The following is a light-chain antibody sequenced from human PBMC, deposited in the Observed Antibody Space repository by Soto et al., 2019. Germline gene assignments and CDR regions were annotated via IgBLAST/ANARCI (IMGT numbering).Light chain of an antibody. J-gene: IGKJ4*01. V-gene: IGKV3-11*01. CDR1: QSVRSY. CDR3: QQRSNWPLS. CDR2: DAS. Sequence: EVVLPQSPGTLSLSPGARAPLSCRASQSVRSYLAWYQQNPGQAPRLLIYDASNRATGIPARFSGSGSGTDFTLTISSLEPEDFAVYYCQQRSNWPLSFGGGTKV.